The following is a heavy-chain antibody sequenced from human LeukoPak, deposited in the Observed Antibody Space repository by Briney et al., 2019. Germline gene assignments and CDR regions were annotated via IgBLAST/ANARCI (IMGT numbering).Heavy chain of an antibody. CDR1: GGSINSGGYS. J-gene: IGHJ4*02. D-gene: IGHD3-16*01. CDR3: ARAAPVCGFDY. CDR2: IYHSGST. V-gene: IGHV4-30-2*01. Sequence: TLSLTCAVSGGSINSGGYSWSWIRQPPGKGLEWIGYIYHSGSTYYNPSLKSRVTISVDRSKNQFSLKLSSVTAADTAVYYCARAAPVCGFDYWGQGTLVTVSS.